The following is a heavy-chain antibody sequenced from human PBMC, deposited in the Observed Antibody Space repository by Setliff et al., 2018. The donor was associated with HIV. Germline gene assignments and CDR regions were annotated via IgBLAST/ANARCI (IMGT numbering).Heavy chain of an antibody. D-gene: IGHD6-25*01. CDR2: IYSDGST. V-gene: IGHV3-66*02. Sequence: GGSLRLSCEASGFTVSSSYMAWVRQAPGKGLEWVSTIYSDGSTYHRDSVKGRFTPSRDNSKNPVYLQVGSLRPDDTAMYYCARSRPYNSALDYWGQGTLVTVSS. CDR1: GFTVSSSY. J-gene: IGHJ4*02. CDR3: ARSRPYNSALDY.